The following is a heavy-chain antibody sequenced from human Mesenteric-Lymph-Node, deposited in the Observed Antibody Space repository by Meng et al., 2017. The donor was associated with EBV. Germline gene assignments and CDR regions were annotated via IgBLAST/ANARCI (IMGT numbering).Heavy chain of an antibody. V-gene: IGHV1-69*01. J-gene: IGHJ4*02. CDR1: GGSLSDYT. D-gene: IGHD3-22*01. Sequence: QLQLVQSGSEVRKPGSAVWVSCKASGGSLSDYTINWVRQAPGLGIQWMGLIVPLFGTTNYAQNFQGRVTITAEESTGTAYMELRSLRSDDSAVYYRARSDKSSGYYIDYWGQGTMVTVAA. CDR3: ARSDKSSGYYIDY. CDR2: IVPLFGTT.